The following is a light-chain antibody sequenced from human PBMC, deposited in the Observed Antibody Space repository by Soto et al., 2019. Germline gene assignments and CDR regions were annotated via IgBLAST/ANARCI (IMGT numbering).Light chain of an antibody. Sequence: ERVMTQSRATLSVSPGDRATLSCRASQSVDNDLAWYQQKPGQPPRLLIYGASSRATGIPDRFSGSQSGTEFTLTISSLLSEDFAVYSCQQYSSWPFTFGRGTKVEMK. CDR3: QQYSSWPFT. CDR1: QSVDND. J-gene: IGKJ4*01. CDR2: GAS. V-gene: IGKV3D-15*01.